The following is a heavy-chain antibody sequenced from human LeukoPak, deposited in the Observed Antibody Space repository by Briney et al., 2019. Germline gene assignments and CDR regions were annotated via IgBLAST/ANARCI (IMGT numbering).Heavy chain of an antibody. Sequence: QPGGSLRLSCAASGLTLSSYAMHWVRQARGEGGEWVAVISYDGSNKYYADYVKGRFTISRDNSKNTLYLQMNSLRAEDTAVYYCARVNISGYYHGGDAFDSWGQGTMVTV. J-gene: IGHJ3*02. CDR1: GLTLSSYA. D-gene: IGHD3-22*01. V-gene: IGHV3-30*01. CDR3: ARVNISGYYHGGDAFDS. CDR2: ISYDGSNK.